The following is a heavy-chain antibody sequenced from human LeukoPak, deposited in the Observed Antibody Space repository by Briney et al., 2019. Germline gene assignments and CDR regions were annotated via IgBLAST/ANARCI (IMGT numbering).Heavy chain of an antibody. D-gene: IGHD3-10*01. Sequence: SGTLSLTCTVSGGSISSSSYYWGWIRQPPGKGLEWIGSIYYSGSTYYNPSLKSRVTISVDTSKNQFSLKLSSVTAADTAVYYCARASGQHPYYYYYYMDVWGKGTTVTVSS. CDR1: GGSISSSSYY. J-gene: IGHJ6*03. V-gene: IGHV4-39*07. CDR2: IYYSGST. CDR3: ARASGQHPYYYYYYMDV.